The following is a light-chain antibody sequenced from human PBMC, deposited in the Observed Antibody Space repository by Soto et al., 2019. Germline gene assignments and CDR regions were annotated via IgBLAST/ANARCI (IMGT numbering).Light chain of an antibody. CDR2: GAS. J-gene: IGKJ3*01. CDR3: QKYNNWLFT. CDR1: QSVGSN. Sequence: EIVMTQSPATLSVSPGERATLSCRASQSVGSNLAWYQQKPGQAPRLLIYGASTRATGIPARFSGSGSGTEFTLTISSLQSEDFAVYYCQKYNNWLFTFGPGTKVDIK. V-gene: IGKV3D-15*01.